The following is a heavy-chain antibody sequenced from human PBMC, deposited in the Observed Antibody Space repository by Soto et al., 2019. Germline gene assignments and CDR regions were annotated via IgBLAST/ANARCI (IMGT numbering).Heavy chain of an antibody. V-gene: IGHV4-34*01. CDR1: GGSFSGYY. CDR3: ARVPPVKRCY. Sequence: QVQLQQWGAGLLKPSETLSLTCAVYGGSFSGYYWSWIRQPPGKGLEWIGEINHSGSTNYNPSLKSRVTISVDTSKNQFSLKLSSVTAADTAVYYCARVPPVKRCYWGQGTLVTVSS. CDR2: INHSGST. D-gene: IGHD4-17*01. J-gene: IGHJ4*02.